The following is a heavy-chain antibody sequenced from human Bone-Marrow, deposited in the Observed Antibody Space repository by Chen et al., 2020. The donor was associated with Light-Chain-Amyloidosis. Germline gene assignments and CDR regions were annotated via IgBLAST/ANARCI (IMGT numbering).Heavy chain of an antibody. CDR1: GFRFRNYA. J-gene: IGHJ4*02. D-gene: IGHD3-16*01. V-gene: IGHV3-30-3*01. CDR3: AREGGGVEGRPFDY. CDR2: LSDYGTKK. Sequence: QVQLVASGGGAVQPGRSLRLSCAASGFRFRNYAMHWVRQTPDKGLDWLAVLSDYGTKKFYRDSVQGRFTISRDNSKTTLYMAMDTLTVEDTAIYYCAREGGGVEGRPFDYWGQGALVTVSS.